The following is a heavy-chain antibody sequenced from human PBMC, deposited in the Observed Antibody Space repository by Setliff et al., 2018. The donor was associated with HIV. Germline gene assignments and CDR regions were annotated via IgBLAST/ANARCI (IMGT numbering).Heavy chain of an antibody. CDR2: IYTSGST. V-gene: IGHV4-4*07. D-gene: IGHD2-15*01. CDR1: GGSISSYY. Sequence: SETLSLTCTVSGGSISSYYWSWIRQPAGKGLEWIGRIYTSGSTNYNPSLKSRVTMSVDTSKNQFSLKLSSVTAADTAVYYCARHSAVNITPDGLGYYSIDVWGKGTSVTVSS. J-gene: IGHJ6*03. CDR3: ARHSAVNITPDGLGYYSIDV.